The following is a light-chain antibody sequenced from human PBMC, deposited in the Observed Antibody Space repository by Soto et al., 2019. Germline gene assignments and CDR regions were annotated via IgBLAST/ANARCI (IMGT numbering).Light chain of an antibody. J-gene: IGLJ3*02. Sequence: QSALTQPPSASGSPGQSVTISCTGTSSDVGDYDYVSWYQQHPGKAPQLEIYEVSERPSEVPARFSGSKSGNTASLTVSGLQAEDEADYYCSSYAGSNNWVFGGGTKLTVL. V-gene: IGLV2-8*01. CDR1: SSDVGDYDY. CDR2: EVS. CDR3: SSYAGSNNWV.